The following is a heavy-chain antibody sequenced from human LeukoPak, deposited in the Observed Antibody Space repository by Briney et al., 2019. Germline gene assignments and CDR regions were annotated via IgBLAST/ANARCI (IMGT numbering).Heavy chain of an antibody. J-gene: IGHJ4*02. CDR3: ARRAPGGKPFDS. CDR1: GDTFTGYY. Sequence: ASVKVSCKASGDTFTGYYMHCVRQAPGQGLEWMGWINPNSGGTNYAQKFQGGVTMTRDTSISTAYMELSRLRSDATAVYYCARRAPGGKPFDSWGQGTLVTVSS. V-gene: IGHV1-2*02. CDR2: INPNSGGT. D-gene: IGHD4-23*01.